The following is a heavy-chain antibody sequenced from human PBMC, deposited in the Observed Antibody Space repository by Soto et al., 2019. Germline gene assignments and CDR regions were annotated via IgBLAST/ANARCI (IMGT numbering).Heavy chain of an antibody. Sequence: QVQLQESGPGLVKPSQTLSLTCTVSGASINSGGYYWSWIRQVPGKGLEWIGYIYFSGRTYYNPCRGSRVTISRDTSQNQFSLQLRSVTAADTAVYYCASGKAWEVLLAYWGQGTLATVSS. J-gene: IGHJ4*02. CDR2: IYFSGRT. CDR3: ASGKAWEVLLAY. V-gene: IGHV4-31*03. CDR1: GASINSGGYY. D-gene: IGHD1-26*01.